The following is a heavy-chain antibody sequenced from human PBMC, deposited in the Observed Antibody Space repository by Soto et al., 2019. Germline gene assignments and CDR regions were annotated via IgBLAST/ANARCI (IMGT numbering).Heavy chain of an antibody. D-gene: IGHD2-21*01. J-gene: IGHJ4*02. V-gene: IGHV3-72*01. CDR2: IRNKANRYTT. CDR3: VDCVTPAFGS. Sequence: PEGSLRLSCAASGFTFSDHYMDWVRQAPGKGLEWVGLIRNKANRYTTEYAASVRGRFTISRDDSENTLYLQMNTLKTEDTAVYYCVDCVTPAFGSWGQGALVTVSS. CDR1: GFTFSDHY.